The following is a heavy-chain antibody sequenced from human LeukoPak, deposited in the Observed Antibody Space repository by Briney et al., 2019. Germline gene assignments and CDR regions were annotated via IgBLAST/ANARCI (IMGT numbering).Heavy chain of an antibody. V-gene: IGHV4-59*01. J-gene: IGHJ5*02. Sequence: SETLSLTCTVSGCSISSYNWSWIRQPPGKGLEWIGYNYYSGSTNYNPSLKSRVTISVDTSKKQFSLKLSSVRAADTAVYYCARGGDTMIGRLDWFDPWGQGTLVTVSS. CDR3: ARGGDTMIGRLDWFDP. D-gene: IGHD3-22*01. CDR2: NYYSGST. CDR1: GCSISSYN.